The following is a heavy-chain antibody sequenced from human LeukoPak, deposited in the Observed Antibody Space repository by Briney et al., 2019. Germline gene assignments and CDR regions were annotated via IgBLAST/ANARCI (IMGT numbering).Heavy chain of an antibody. CDR1: GGSFSGYH. J-gene: IGHJ4*02. CDR2: INHSGST. CDR3: ARVDDC. Sequence: SETLSLTCAVYGGSFSGYHWSWIRQPPEKGLEWIGEINHSGSTNYNPSLKSRVTISLDTSHTQSSMTLSSVTAADTAVYYCARVDDCWGQGTLVTVSS. V-gene: IGHV4-34*01.